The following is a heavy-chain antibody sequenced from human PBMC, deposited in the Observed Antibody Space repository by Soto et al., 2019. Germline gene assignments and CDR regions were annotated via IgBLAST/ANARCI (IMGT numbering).Heavy chain of an antibody. CDR3: ARANPRLLKYYFDY. J-gene: IGHJ4*02. V-gene: IGHV3-48*01. Sequence: GGSLRLSCAASGFTFSSYSMNWVRQAPGKGLEWVSYISSSSSTIYYADSVKGRFTISRDNAKNSLYLQMNSLRAEDTAVYYCARANPRLLKYYFDYWGQGTLVTVSS. CDR1: GFTFSSYS. CDR2: ISSSSSTI. D-gene: IGHD2-15*01.